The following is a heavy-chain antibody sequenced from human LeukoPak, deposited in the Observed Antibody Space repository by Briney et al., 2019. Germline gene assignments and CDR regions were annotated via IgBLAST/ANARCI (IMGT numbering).Heavy chain of an antibody. CDR1: GYTFTSYY. CDR2: INPSGGST. D-gene: IGHD6-19*01. J-gene: IGHJ4*02. CDR3: AKGLSTSGWNYFDY. Sequence: ASVKVSCKASGYTFTSYYIHWVRQTPGQGLEWMGIINPSGGSTTYAQKFQGRVTMTRDTSTRTVYMALSSLRAEDTAVYYCAKGLSTSGWNYFDYWGQGALVTVSS. V-gene: IGHV1-46*01.